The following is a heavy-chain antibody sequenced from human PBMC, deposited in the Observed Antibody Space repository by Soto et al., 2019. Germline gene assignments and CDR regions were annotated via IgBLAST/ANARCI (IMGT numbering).Heavy chain of an antibody. J-gene: IGHJ3*02. CDR1: GYTFTSYG. Sequence: ASVNVSCKASGYTFTSYGISWVRQAPGQGLEWMGWISAYNGNTNYARKLQGRVTMTTDTSTSTAYMELRSLRSDDTAVYYCARPWSSGWLDAYAIWGQGTMVTVSS. CDR3: ARPWSSGWLDAYAI. CDR2: ISAYNGNT. D-gene: IGHD6-19*01. V-gene: IGHV1-18*01.